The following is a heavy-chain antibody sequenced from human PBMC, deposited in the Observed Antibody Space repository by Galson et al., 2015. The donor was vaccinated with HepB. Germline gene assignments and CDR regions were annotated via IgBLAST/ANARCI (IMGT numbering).Heavy chain of an antibody. Sequence: SVKVSCKASGYTFTTYGISWVRQAPGQGLEWMGWISAYNGNTNYAQKLQGRVTMTRDTSISTAYMELSSLRSEDTAVYYCARGSTQLWLRVYYYYYYMDVWGKGTTVTVSS. CDR3: ARGSTQLWLRVYYYYYYMDV. D-gene: IGHD5-18*01. V-gene: IGHV1-18*01. J-gene: IGHJ6*03. CDR1: GYTFTTYG. CDR2: ISAYNGNT.